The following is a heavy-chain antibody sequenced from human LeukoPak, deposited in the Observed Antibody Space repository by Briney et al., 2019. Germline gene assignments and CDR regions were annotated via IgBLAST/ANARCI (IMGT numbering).Heavy chain of an antibody. V-gene: IGHV1-2*02. D-gene: IGHD3-10*01. Sequence: GASVKVSCKASGYTFTVHYIHWMRQAPGQGPEWMGWINPNSGDANYPQKFQGRVTMTRDTSISTAYMEMSSLRSEDTAVYYCARVWGNMVRGVIGGYWGQGTLVTVSS. CDR2: INPNSGDA. J-gene: IGHJ4*02. CDR3: ARVWGNMVRGVIGGY. CDR1: GYTFTVHY.